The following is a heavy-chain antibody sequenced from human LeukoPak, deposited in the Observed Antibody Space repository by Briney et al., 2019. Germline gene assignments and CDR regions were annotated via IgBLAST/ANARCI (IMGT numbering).Heavy chain of an antibody. Sequence: GRTLRLSCAASGFTFSTYSMHWVRQAPGKGLEWVAVISYDESNKYYADSVKGRFTISRDNSKNTLYLQMNSLRPEDTAVYYCARSRLASYYFDYWGQGTLVTVSS. CDR3: ARSRLASYYFDY. D-gene: IGHD2-2*01. J-gene: IGHJ4*02. CDR1: GFTFSTYS. CDR2: ISYDESNK. V-gene: IGHV3-30*04.